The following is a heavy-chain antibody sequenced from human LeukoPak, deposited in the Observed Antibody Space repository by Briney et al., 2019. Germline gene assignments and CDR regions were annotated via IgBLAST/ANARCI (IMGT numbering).Heavy chain of an antibody. Sequence: ASVKVSCKASGYTFTCYDINWVRQATGQGLEWMGWMNPNSGNTGYAQKFQGRVTMTRNTSISTVYMELSSLRSEDTAVYYCARDGTSGGYGDSEDWFDPWGQGTLVTVSS. CDR1: GYTFTCYD. J-gene: IGHJ5*02. CDR2: MNPNSGNT. V-gene: IGHV1-8*01. CDR3: ARDGTSGGYGDSEDWFDP. D-gene: IGHD4-17*01.